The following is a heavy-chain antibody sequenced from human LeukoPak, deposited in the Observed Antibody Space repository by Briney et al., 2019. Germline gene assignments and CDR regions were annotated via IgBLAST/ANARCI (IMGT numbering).Heavy chain of an antibody. CDR2: IRYDGSNK. Sequence: GGSLRLSCAASGFTFSSYWMSWVRQAPGKGLEWVAFIRYDGSNKYYADSVKGRFTISRDNSKNTLFLQMNTLRAEDTAVYYCAKSRGSGSNMARGVNFDYWGQGTLVTVSS. J-gene: IGHJ4*02. CDR3: AKSRGSGSNMARGVNFDY. CDR1: GFTFSSYW. V-gene: IGHV3-30*02. D-gene: IGHD3-10*01.